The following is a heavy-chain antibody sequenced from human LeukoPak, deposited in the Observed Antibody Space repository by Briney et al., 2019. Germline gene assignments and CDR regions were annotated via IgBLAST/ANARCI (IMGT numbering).Heavy chain of an antibody. V-gene: IGHV4-59*01. Sequence: NPSETLSLTCTVSGDSISSYYWSWIRQPPGKGLEWIGYIYYSGTTNYNPSLKSRVTISVDTFKNQFSLKLSSVTAADTAVYYCARRRPAHDAFDIWGQGTLVTVSS. CDR2: IYYSGTT. CDR1: GDSISSYY. D-gene: IGHD2-2*01. J-gene: IGHJ3*02. CDR3: ARRRPAHDAFDI.